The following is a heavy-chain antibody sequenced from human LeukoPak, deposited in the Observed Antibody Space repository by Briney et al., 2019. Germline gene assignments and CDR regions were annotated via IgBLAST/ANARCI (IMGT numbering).Heavy chain of an antibody. CDR1: GGSISSYY. CDR2: IYTSGST. J-gene: IGHJ4*02. D-gene: IGHD2-15*01. Sequence: SETLSLTCTVSGGSISSYYWSWIRQPAGKGLEWIGRIYTSGSTNYNPSLTSRVTMSVDTSKNQFSLKLSSVTAADTAVYYCARGESVVVLAARDYWGQGTLVTVSS. V-gene: IGHV4-4*07. CDR3: ARGESVVVLAARDY.